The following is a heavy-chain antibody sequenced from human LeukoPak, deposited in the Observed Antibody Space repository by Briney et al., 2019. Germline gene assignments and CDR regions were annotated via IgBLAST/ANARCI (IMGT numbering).Heavy chain of an antibody. CDR3: TTGTTGYYFDY. V-gene: IGHV1-69*01. J-gene: IGHJ4*02. CDR2: IIPIFGTA. CDR1: GFTFSSYA. Sequence: GGSLRLSCAASGFTFSSYAISWVRQAPGQGLEWMGGIIPIFGTANYAQKFQGRVTITADESTSTAYMELSSLRSEDTAVYYCTTGTTGYYFDYWGQGTLVTVSS. D-gene: IGHD1-1*01.